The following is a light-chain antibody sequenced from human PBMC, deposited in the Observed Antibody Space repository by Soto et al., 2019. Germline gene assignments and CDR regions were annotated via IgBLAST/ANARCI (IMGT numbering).Light chain of an antibody. Sequence: QSVLTQPASVSGSAGQSITISCTGTSSDVAGYKYVSWYQQHPGEAPKLMIYEVTNRPSGVSNRFSGSKSDNTASLTISGLQADDEADYYCSSYTSSSTLVFGTGTKLTVL. CDR2: EVT. CDR1: SSDVAGYKY. V-gene: IGLV2-14*01. CDR3: SSYTSSSTLV. J-gene: IGLJ1*01.